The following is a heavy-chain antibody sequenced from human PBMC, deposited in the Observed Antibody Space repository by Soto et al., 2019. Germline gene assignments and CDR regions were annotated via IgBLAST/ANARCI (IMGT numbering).Heavy chain of an antibody. J-gene: IGHJ6*02. D-gene: IGHD3-22*01. CDR2: IYYSGST. CDR1: GGSISSGDYY. Sequence: SETLSLTCTVSGGSISSGDYYWSWIRQPPGKGLEWIGYIYYSGSTYYNPSLKSRVTISVDTSKNQFSLKLSSVTAADTAVYYCASDSSGYPPERVMDVCGQRAMVTVSS. V-gene: IGHV4-30-4*01. CDR3: ASDSSGYPPERVMDV.